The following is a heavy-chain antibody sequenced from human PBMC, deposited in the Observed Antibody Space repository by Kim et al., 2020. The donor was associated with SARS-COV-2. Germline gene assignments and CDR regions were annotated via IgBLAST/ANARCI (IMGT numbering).Heavy chain of an antibody. Sequence: GGSLRLSCVASGFTVSRNYMSWVRQAPGKGLEWVSAIYSGGSTYYADSVKGRFTISRNNSKNTLYLKMNSLRAEDTTVYYCARANTVIGYFDYWGQGTLVTVSS. CDR2: IYSGGST. J-gene: IGHJ4*02. CDR3: ARANTVIGYFDY. V-gene: IGHV3-53*04. CDR1: GFTVSRNY. D-gene: IGHD2-21*01.